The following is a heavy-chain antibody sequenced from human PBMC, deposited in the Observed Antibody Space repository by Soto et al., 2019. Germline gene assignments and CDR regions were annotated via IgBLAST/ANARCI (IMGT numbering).Heavy chain of an antibody. D-gene: IGHD3-9*01. J-gene: IGHJ5*02. Sequence: SETLSLTCTVSGGSISSGDYYWSWIRQPPGKGLEWIGYIYYSGSTYYNPSLKSRVTISVDTSKNQFSLKLSSVTAADTAVYYCARDPPYYDILTGYSAGWFDPWGQGTLVTVSS. CDR2: IYYSGST. V-gene: IGHV4-30-4*01. CDR3: ARDPPYYDILTGYSAGWFDP. CDR1: GGSISSGDYY.